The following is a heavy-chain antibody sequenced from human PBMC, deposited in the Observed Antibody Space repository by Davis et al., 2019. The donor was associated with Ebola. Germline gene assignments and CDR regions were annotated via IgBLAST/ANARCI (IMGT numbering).Heavy chain of an antibody. J-gene: IGHJ3*02. V-gene: IGHV3-21*01. CDR1: GFTFSSYS. CDR2: ISSSSSYI. D-gene: IGHD1-26*01. CDR3: ARDYLSLAELRGANDAFDI. Sequence: PGGSLRLSCAASGFTFSSYSMNWVRQAPGKGLEWVSSISSSSSYIYYADSVKGRFTISRDNAKNSLYLQMNSLRAEDTAVYYCARDYLSLAELRGANDAFDIWGQGTMVTVSS.